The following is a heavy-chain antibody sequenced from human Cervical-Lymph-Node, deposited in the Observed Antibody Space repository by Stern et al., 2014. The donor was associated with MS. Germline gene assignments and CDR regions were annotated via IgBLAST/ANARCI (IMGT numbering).Heavy chain of an antibody. V-gene: IGHV3-21*01. CDR2: ITSTSTYT. Sequence: EVQLVESGGGLVKPGGSLRLSCAASGFTFSNYSMSWVRQAPGQGLEWDSSITSTSTYTYYADSVRGRFTISRDNAKKSLYLQMNSLRAEDTAVYYCGGNYWGQGTLVTVSS. CDR3: GGNY. J-gene: IGHJ4*02. CDR1: GFTFSNYS.